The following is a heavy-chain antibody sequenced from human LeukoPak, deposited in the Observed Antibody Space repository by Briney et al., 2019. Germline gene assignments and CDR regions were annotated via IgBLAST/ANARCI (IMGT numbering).Heavy chain of an antibody. CDR3: ARHIEAAAYYFDY. CDR1: GYTFTDYY. V-gene: IGHV1-2*02. D-gene: IGHD6-13*01. CDR2: INPNSGGT. Sequence: ASVKVSCKASGYTFTDYYLHWVRQAPGQGLEWMGWINPNSGGTIYAQKFQGRVTMTRDTSISTAYMELSRLRSDDSAVYYCARHIEAAAYYFDYWGQGALVTVSS. J-gene: IGHJ4*02.